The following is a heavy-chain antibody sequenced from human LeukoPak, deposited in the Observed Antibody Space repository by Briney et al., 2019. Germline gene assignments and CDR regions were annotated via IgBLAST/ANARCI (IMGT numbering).Heavy chain of an antibody. Sequence: SETLSLTCAVYGGSFSGYYWSWIRQPPGKGLEWIGEINHSGSTNYNPSLKSRVTISVDTSKNQFSLRLSSVTAADTALYYCARSGSGTWDDYWGQGALVTVSS. V-gene: IGHV4-34*01. J-gene: IGHJ4*02. D-gene: IGHD3-10*01. CDR1: GGSFSGYY. CDR3: ARSGSGTWDDY. CDR2: INHSGST.